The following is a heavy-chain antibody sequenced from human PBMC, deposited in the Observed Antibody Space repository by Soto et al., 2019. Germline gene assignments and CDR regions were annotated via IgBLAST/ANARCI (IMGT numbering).Heavy chain of an antibody. CDR2: IIPIFGTA. Sequence: SVKVSCKGSGGTFSSYAISWVRPAPGQGLEGMGGIIPIFGTANNAQKFQGIVTITADEYTSTAYMELSRLRSEDTAEYCGARDRGKYTYKDGFDPWGQGTLVTVSS. D-gene: IGHD1-20*01. J-gene: IGHJ5*02. CDR1: GGTFSSYA. CDR3: ARDRGKYTYKDGFDP. V-gene: IGHV1-69*13.